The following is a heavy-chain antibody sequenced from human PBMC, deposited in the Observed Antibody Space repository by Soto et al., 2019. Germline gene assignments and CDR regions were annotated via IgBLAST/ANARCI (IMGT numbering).Heavy chain of an antibody. Sequence: GGSLRLSCAASGFTFSDYYMSWIRQAPGKGLEWVSYISSSGSTIYYADSVKGRFTITRDNAKNSLYLQMNSLRAEDTAVYHCPRGHHSSAWYGTFGYWGQGTQVTVSS. V-gene: IGHV3-11*01. CDR3: PRGHHSSAWYGTFGY. D-gene: IGHD6-19*01. CDR1: GFTFSDYY. CDR2: ISSSGSTI. J-gene: IGHJ4*02.